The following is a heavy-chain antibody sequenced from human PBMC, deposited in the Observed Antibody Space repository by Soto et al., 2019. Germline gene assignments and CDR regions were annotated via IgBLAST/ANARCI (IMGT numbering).Heavy chain of an antibody. CDR2: ITTSSSFR. D-gene: IGHD2-15*01. V-gene: IGHV3-21*01. J-gene: IGHJ4*02. CDR1: GFTFSTYS. Sequence: EVQLVESGGGLVKPGGSLRLSCAASGFTFSTYSMNWVRKAPGKGLEWVSDITTSSSFRFYADSVKGRFTISRDDAKNSLYLQMNSLRAEDTGVYYCARDLGVALATLTLDLWGQVGLVTVSS. CDR3: ARDLGVALATLTLDL.